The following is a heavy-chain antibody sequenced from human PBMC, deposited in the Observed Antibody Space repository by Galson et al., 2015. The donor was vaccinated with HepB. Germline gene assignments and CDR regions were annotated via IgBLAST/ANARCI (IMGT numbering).Heavy chain of an antibody. CDR1: GYTFTSYG. CDR2: INTNTGNP. J-gene: IGHJ4*02. CDR3: ARVGYGGNSQYYFDY. Sequence: SVKVSCKASGYTFTSYGISWVRQAPGRGLEWMGWINTNTGNPTYAQGFTGRFVFSLDTSVSTAYLQISSLKAEDTAVYYCARVGYGGNSQYYFDYWGQGTLVTVSS. D-gene: IGHD4-23*01. V-gene: IGHV7-4-1*02.